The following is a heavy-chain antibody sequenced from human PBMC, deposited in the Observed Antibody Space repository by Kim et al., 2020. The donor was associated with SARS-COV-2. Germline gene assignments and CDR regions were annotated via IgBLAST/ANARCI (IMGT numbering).Heavy chain of an antibody. CDR2: N. D-gene: IGHD1-26*01. V-gene: IGHV2-70*01. J-gene: IGHJ4*02. CDR3: AREAVATFFDY. Sequence: NYYSTSLKTRLTISKDTSKNPVVLTMTNMDPVDTATYYCAREAVATFFDYWGQGTLVTVSS.